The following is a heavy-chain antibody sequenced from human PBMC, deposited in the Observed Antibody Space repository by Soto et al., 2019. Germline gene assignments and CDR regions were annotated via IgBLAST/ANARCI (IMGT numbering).Heavy chain of an antibody. CDR2: IFSNDEK. CDR3: ARGIYSIAARPRPKYGMDV. CDR1: GFSLSNARMG. D-gene: IGHD6-6*01. J-gene: IGHJ6*02. V-gene: IGHV2-26*01. Sequence: SGPNAGEPTATLTLTCTVSGFSLSNARMGVSWIRQPPGKALEWLAHIFSNDEKSYITSLKSRLTISKNTSKSQVVLTMTNIDPVDTATYYCARGIYSIAARPRPKYGMDVWGQGTTVTVSS.